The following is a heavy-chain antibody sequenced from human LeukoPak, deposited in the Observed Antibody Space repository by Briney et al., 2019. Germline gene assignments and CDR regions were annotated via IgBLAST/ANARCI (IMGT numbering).Heavy chain of an antibody. CDR2: ISAYNGNT. D-gene: IGHD2-2*02. J-gene: IGHJ4*02. CDR3: ARDHLEGCSSTSCYTTTVDY. Sequence: ASVKVSCKASGYTFTSYGISWVRQAPGQGLEWMGWISAYNGNTNYAQKLQGRVTMTTDTSTSTAYMELRSLRSDDTAVYYCARDHLEGCSSTSCYTTTVDYWGQGTLVTVSS. V-gene: IGHV1-18*01. CDR1: GYTFTSYG.